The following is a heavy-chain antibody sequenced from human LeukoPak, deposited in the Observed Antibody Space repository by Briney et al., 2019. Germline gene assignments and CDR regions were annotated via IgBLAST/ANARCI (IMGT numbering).Heavy chain of an antibody. D-gene: IGHD4-23*01. Sequence: GRSLRLSCAASGFTFSSYAMHWVRQAPGKGLEWVAVISYDGSNKYYADSVKGRFTISRDNSKNTLYLQMNSLRAEDTAVYYCARDTVVTRPTSVGMGYWGQGTLVTVSS. CDR3: ARDTVVTRPTSVGMGY. J-gene: IGHJ4*02. CDR2: ISYDGSNK. CDR1: GFTFSSYA. V-gene: IGHV3-30-3*01.